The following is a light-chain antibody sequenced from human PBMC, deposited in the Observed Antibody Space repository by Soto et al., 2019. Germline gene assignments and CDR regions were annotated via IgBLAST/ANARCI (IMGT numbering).Light chain of an antibody. J-gene: IGLJ3*02. CDR2: EGS. CDR1: SSDVGSYNL. Sequence: QSVLTQPASVSGSPGQSIAISCPGTSSDVGSYNLVSWYQQHPGKAPKLMIYEGSKRPSRVSNRFSGSKSGNTASLTISVLQAEDEADYYCCSYAGSSTWVFGGGTKLTVL. V-gene: IGLV2-23*01. CDR3: CSYAGSSTWV.